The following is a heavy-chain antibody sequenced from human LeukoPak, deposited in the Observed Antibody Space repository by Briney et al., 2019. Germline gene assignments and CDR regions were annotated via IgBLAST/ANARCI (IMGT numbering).Heavy chain of an antibody. CDR1: GFTFTYFW. J-gene: IGHJ4*02. CDR3: VWGHYGDY. CDR2: IKNDGSQK. V-gene: IGHV3-7*04. Sequence: GGSLRLSCVASGFTFTYFWMTWVRQAPGKGLEWVANIKNDGSQKYYADSVEGRFTTSRDNAKHLLYLQMHGLRADDTAVYYCVWGHYGDYTGQGTLVTVSS.